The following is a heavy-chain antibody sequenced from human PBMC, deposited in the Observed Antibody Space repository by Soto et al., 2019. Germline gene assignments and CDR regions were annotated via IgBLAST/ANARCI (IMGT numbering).Heavy chain of an antibody. V-gene: IGHV4-31*03. CDR3: ARNSASSSSYDYFDY. CDR1: RGSISSGGYY. D-gene: IGHD6-6*01. CDR2: IYYSGST. Sequence: SETLSLTCTVSRGSISSGGYYWSWIRQHPGKGLEWIGYIYYSGSTYYNPSLKSRVTISVDTSKNQFSLKLSSVTAADTAVYYCARNSASSSSYDYFDYWGQGTLVTVSS. J-gene: IGHJ4*02.